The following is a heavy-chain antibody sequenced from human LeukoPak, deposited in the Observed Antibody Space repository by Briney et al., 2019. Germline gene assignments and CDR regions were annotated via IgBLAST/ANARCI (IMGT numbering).Heavy chain of an antibody. CDR3: TRKTPGRTPFNY. D-gene: IGHD2-15*01. CDR1: GFTFSSYA. V-gene: IGHV3-23*01. CDR2: VGTSADT. J-gene: IGHJ4*02. Sequence: GGSLRLSCLASGFTFSSYAMDWVRQAPGQGLQWVSAVGTSADTYYADSVRGRFTISRDNSKNTLYLQMDSLRAEDTAIYYCTRKTPGRTPFNYWGQGILVTVSS.